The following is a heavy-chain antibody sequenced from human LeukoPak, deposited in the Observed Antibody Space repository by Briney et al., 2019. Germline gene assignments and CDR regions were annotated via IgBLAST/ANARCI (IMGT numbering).Heavy chain of an antibody. CDR1: GGSFSGYS. CDR3: ARVSYYYDSSGYPSGDAFDI. V-gene: IGHV4-30-2*01. CDR2: IYHSGST. D-gene: IGHD3-22*01. Sequence: SETLSLTCAVYGGSFSGYSWSWIRQPPGKGLEWIGYIYHSGSTYYNPSLKSRVTISVDRSKNQFSLKLSSVTAADTAVYYCARVSYYYDSSGYPSGDAFDIWGQGTMVTVSS. J-gene: IGHJ3*02.